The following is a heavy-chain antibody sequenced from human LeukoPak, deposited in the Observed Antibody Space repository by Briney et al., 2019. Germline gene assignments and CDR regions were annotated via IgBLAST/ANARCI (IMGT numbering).Heavy chain of an antibody. CDR2: IYYSGST. D-gene: IGHD6-19*01. CDR3: ACGQWLVPY. V-gene: IGHV4-59*01. J-gene: IGHJ4*02. Sequence: SETLSLTCAVSGDSISSDYWSWIRQPPGKGLEWIGYIYYSGSTNYNPSLKSRVTISVDTSKNQFSLKLSSVTAADTAVYYCACGQWLVPYWGQGTLVTVSS. CDR1: GDSISSDY.